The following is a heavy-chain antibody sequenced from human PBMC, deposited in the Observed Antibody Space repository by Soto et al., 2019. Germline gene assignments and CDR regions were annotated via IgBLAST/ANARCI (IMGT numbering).Heavy chain of an antibody. D-gene: IGHD5-12*01. J-gene: IGHJ3*02. CDR1: GFTVSSNY. Sequence: GGSLRLSCAASGFTVSSNYMSWVRQAPGKGLEWVSVIYSGGSTYYADSVKGRFTISRHNSKNTLYLQMNSLRAEDTAVYYCARGGDGYNDAFDIWGQGTMVTVSS. V-gene: IGHV3-53*04. CDR3: ARGGDGYNDAFDI. CDR2: IYSGGST.